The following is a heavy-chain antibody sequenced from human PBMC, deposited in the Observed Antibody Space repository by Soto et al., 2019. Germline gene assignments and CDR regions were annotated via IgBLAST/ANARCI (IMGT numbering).Heavy chain of an antibody. J-gene: IGHJ4*02. Sequence: EVQLVESGGGLVKPGGSLRLSCAASGFPLSNYGLNWVRQAPGKGLEWVSSISSSGDYIYYADSLKGRFTISRDDARNSLYLQMNSLRAEDTAVYYCARVTYNWNHEYWGQGTLVTVSS. CDR1: GFPLSNYG. CDR3: ARVTYNWNHEY. CDR2: ISSSGDYI. D-gene: IGHD1-1*01. V-gene: IGHV3-21*02.